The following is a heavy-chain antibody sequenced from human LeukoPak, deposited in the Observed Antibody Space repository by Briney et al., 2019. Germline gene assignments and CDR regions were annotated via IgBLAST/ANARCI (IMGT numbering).Heavy chain of an antibody. Sequence: GGSLRLSCAASGFTFSSYAMNWVRQAPGKGLEWVSTIVGSGGSTYSADSVKGRFTISRDNSKNTLYLQMNSLRAEDTAVYYCAKDPQPYLEYSRSAGIDYWGQGTLVTVSS. CDR2: IVGSGGST. V-gene: IGHV3-23*01. CDR1: GFTFSSYA. J-gene: IGHJ4*02. CDR3: AKDPQPYLEYSRSAGIDY. D-gene: IGHD6-6*01.